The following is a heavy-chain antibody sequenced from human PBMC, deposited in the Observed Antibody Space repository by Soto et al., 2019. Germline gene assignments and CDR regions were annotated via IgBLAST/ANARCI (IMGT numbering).Heavy chain of an antibody. CDR2: ISGSGEST. J-gene: IGHJ5*02. D-gene: IGHD7-27*01. CDR3: VRNALGWFVP. CDR1: GFTFTNYA. V-gene: IGHV3-23*01. Sequence: PGGSLRLSCAASGFTFTNYAMSWVRQAPGKGLEWVSAISGSGESTYDADSVKGRFTLSRDNSKNTLYLQMSSLKAEDTAIYYCVRNALGWFVPWGQGTLVTVSS.